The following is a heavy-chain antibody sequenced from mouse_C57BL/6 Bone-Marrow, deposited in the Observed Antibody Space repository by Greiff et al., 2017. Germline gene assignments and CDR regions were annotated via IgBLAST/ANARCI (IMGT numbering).Heavy chain of an antibody. D-gene: IGHD4-1*02. Sequence: EVNVVASGGGLVQSGRSLRLSCATSGFTFSDFYMEWVRQAPGKGLEWIAASRNKANDYTTEYSASVKGRFIVSRDTSQSILYLQMNALRAEDTAIYYCARDAFPTGTWYFDVWGTGTTVTVSS. CDR3: ARDAFPTGTWYFDV. CDR2: SRNKANDYTT. CDR1: GFTFSDFY. V-gene: IGHV7-1*01. J-gene: IGHJ1*03.